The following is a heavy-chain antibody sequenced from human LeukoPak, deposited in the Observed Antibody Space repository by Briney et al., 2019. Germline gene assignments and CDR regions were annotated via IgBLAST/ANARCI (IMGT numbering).Heavy chain of an antibody. V-gene: IGHV4-4*02. CDR2: IYHSGST. D-gene: IGHD1-26*01. CDR3: ARDPVGAADGDY. Sequence: SGTLSLTCAVSGGSISSSNWGSWVRQPPGKGLEWIGEIYHSGSTNYNPSLKSRLTISVDKSKNQLSRKLSSVTATDTAVYYCARDPVGAADGDYWGQGTMVTVSS. J-gene: IGHJ4*01. CDR1: GGSISSSNW.